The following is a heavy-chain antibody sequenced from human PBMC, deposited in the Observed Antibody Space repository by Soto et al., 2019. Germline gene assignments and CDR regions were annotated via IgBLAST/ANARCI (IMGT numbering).Heavy chain of an antibody. CDR1: GFTFGNYW. CDR3: ARDRNYYVPLTHYYGAFDV. J-gene: IGHJ3*01. V-gene: IGHV3-7*03. D-gene: IGHD3-10*02. Sequence: PGGSLRLSCTASGFTFGNYWMVWVRQGPGKGLEWVANIKEDGSVRYYVDSVKGRFTISRDNARESLYLQMDSLGAEDTAVYFCARDRNYYVPLTHYYGAFDVWGQGTMVTVSS. CDR2: IKEDGSVR.